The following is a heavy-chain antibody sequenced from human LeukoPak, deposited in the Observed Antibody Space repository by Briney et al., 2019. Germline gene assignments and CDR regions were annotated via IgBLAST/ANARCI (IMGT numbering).Heavy chain of an antibody. Sequence: GGSLRLSCAASGFTFSNYWMGWVRQAPVKGLEWVANIKEDGSAIYYMDSVKGRFTISRDNAKNSVYLQMNSLRGEDTAVYYCARDFWGSGDYWGQGALVTVSS. J-gene: IGHJ4*02. CDR3: ARDFWGSGDY. V-gene: IGHV3-7*01. D-gene: IGHD7-27*01. CDR1: GFTFSNYW. CDR2: IKEDGSAI.